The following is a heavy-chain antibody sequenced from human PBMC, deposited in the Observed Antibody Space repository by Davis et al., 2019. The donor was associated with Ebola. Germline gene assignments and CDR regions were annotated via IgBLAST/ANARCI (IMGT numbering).Heavy chain of an antibody. J-gene: IGHJ2*01. V-gene: IGHV1-69*10. CDR2: IIPILGIA. Sequence: SVKVSCKASGGTFSSYAISWVRQAPGQRLEWMGGIIPILGIANYAQKFQGRVTITADESTSTAYMELSSLRSEDTAVYYCASGLVRGESYWYFDLWGRGTLVTVSS. D-gene: IGHD6-6*01. CDR1: GGTFSSYA. CDR3: ASGLVRGESYWYFDL.